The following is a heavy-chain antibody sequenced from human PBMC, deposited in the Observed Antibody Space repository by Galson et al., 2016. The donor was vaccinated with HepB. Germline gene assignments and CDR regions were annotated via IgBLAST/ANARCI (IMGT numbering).Heavy chain of an antibody. V-gene: IGHV3-30-3*01. CDR2: ISSDGGSK. J-gene: IGHJ6*02. D-gene: IGHD2-2*01. CDR1: GFSFSSYV. Sequence: SLRLSCAASGFSFSSYVIHWVRQAPGKGLEWVALISSDGGSKYYADSVKGRFTISRDNSRKTLHLQMNSLRPEDTAVYYCAFPAHFYGDYGMDVWGQGTTVTVS. CDR3: AFPAHFYGDYGMDV.